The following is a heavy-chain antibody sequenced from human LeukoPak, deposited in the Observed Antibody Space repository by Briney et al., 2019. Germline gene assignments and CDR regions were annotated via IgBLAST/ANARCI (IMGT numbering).Heavy chain of an antibody. Sequence: ASVKVSCKASGYTFTSYGISGVRQAPGQGLEGMGWISAYNGNTNYAQKLQGRVTMTTDTSTSTAYMELRSLRSDDTAVYYCARGGMITFGGVTRHFDYWGQGTLVTVSS. CDR3: ARGGMITFGGVTRHFDY. D-gene: IGHD3-16*01. J-gene: IGHJ4*02. CDR2: ISAYNGNT. CDR1: GYTFTSYG. V-gene: IGHV1-18*04.